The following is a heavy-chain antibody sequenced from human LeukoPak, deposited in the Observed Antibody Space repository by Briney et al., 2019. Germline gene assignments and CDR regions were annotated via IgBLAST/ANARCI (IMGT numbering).Heavy chain of an antibody. J-gene: IGHJ6*03. CDR2: ISSSSSYR. CDR1: GFTFSSYS. Sequence: PGGSLRLSCAASGFTFSSYSMNWVRQAPGKGLEWVSSISSSSSYRYYADSVKGRFTISRDNAKNSLYLQMNSLRAEDTAVYYCARALYYYYYMDVWGKGTTVTISS. V-gene: IGHV3-21*01. CDR3: ARALYYYYYMDV.